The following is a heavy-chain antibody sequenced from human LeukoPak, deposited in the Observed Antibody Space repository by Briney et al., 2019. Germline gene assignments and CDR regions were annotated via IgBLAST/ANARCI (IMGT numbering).Heavy chain of an antibody. D-gene: IGHD3-10*01. V-gene: IGHV1-2*02. CDR2: INPNSGGT. CDR3: ARDKESFMVRGVISYYYYYMDV. J-gene: IGHJ6*03. Sequence: GASVKVSCKASGYTFTSYGISWVRQAPGQGLEWMGWINPNSGGTNYAQKFQGRVTMTRDTSISTAYMELSRLRSDDTAVYYCARDKESFMVRGVISYYYYYMDVWGKGTTVTVSS. CDR1: GYTFTSYG.